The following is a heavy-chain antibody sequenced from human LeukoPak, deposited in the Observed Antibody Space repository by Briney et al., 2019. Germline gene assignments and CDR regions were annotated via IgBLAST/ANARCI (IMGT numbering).Heavy chain of an antibody. CDR1: GFTFSSYA. CDR2: ISVSGGST. J-gene: IGHJ4*02. CDR3: TKDTHGY. Sequence: PGGSLRLSCAASGFTFSSYAMNWVRQAPGKGLEWVSGISVSGGSTYYADSVRGRFTISRDNSKNTLYLQMNSLRSEDTAVYYCTKDTHGYWGQGTLVTVSS. V-gene: IGHV3-23*01.